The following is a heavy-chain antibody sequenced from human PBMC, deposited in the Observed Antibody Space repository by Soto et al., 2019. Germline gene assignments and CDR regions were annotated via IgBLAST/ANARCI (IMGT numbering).Heavy chain of an antibody. V-gene: IGHV3-30-3*01. CDR3: ARGEEEGADYFGS. CDR2: ISYDGSNK. Sequence: QVQLVESGGGVVQPGRSLRLSCAASGFTFSNYAMHWVRQAPGKGLEWVAVISYDGSNKYYADSVKGRFTISRDNSNNTWVLQRNSLMAVDKAVYSCARGEEEGADYFGSGGQGTLVTVSS. CDR1: GFTFSNYA. J-gene: IGHJ4*02.